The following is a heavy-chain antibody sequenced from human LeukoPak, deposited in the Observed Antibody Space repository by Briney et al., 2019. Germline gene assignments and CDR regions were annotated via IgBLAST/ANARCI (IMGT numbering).Heavy chain of an antibody. D-gene: IGHD3-22*01. CDR3: ARLYDSSAYGAFDI. CDR1: GFTFSSYT. CDR2: LYSGGST. V-gene: IGHV3-66*02. Sequence: GGSLRLSCAASGFTFSSYTMSWVRQAPGKGLEWVSVLYSGGSTYYPDSVKGRFTISRDNSQNTLYLQMDSLRAEDTAVYYCARLYDSSAYGAFDIWGQGTMVTVSS. J-gene: IGHJ3*02.